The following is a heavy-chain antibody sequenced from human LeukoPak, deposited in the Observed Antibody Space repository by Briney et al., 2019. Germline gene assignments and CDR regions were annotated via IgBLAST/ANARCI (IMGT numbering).Heavy chain of an antibody. Sequence: SETLSLTCTVSSGSISSYYWSWLRQSPGKGLEWIGYIYYSGSTNYNPSLKSRVTISVDTSKNQFSLKLSSVTAADTAVYYCAREGMGATDWGQGTLVTVSS. J-gene: IGHJ4*02. CDR1: SGSISSYY. D-gene: IGHD1-26*01. V-gene: IGHV4-59*01. CDR3: AREGMGATD. CDR2: IYYSGST.